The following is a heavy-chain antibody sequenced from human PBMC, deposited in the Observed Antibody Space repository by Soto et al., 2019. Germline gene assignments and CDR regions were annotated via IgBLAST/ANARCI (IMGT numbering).Heavy chain of an antibody. J-gene: IGHJ4*02. D-gene: IGHD3-16*01. V-gene: IGHV3-74*01. CDR2: INSDGSST. CDR1: GFTFSSYW. CDR3: ARTAIWGSPDY. Sequence: SGGSLRLSCAASGFTFSSYWMHWVRQAPGKGLVWVSRINSDGSSTSYADSVKGRFTISRDNAKNTLYLQMNSLRAEDTAVYYCARTAIWGSPDYWGQGTLVTVSS.